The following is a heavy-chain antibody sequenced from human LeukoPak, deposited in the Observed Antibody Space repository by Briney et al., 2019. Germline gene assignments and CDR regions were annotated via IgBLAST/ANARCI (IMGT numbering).Heavy chain of an antibody. D-gene: IGHD3-10*01. CDR2: ISYDGSNK. CDR1: GFTFSSYA. Sequence: GALGLSCAASGFTFSSYAMHWVRQAPGKGLEWVAVISYDGSNKYYADSVKGRFTISRDNSKNTLYLQMNSLRAEDTAVYYCARDRVENGPPDYWGQGTLVTVSS. V-gene: IGHV3-30*04. J-gene: IGHJ4*02. CDR3: ARDRVENGPPDY.